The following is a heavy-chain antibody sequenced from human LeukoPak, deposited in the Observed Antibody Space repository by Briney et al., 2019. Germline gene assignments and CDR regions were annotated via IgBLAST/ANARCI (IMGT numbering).Heavy chain of an antibody. J-gene: IGHJ3*02. Sequence: PSETLSLTCTVSGGSISSYYWSWIRQPPGKGLEWIGYIYYSGSTNYNPSLKSRVTISVDTSKNQFSLKLSSVTAADTAVYYCAPPGNPERAGVNFFVIWGKGTRVTV. CDR2: IYYSGST. CDR3: APPGNPERAGVNFFVI. V-gene: IGHV4-59*08. CDR1: GGSISSYY. D-gene: IGHD4-23*01.